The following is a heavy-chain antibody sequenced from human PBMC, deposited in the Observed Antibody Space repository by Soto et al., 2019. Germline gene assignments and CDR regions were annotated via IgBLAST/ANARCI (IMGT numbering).Heavy chain of an antibody. Sequence: XETLSVPGSVSCASVSSAPYYWSWIRQPPGKGLEWIGFIYYEGSTNYNPSLKSRVTFSVDTSKNHFSLTLTSVTAADTAVYYCARSNSGYDFGSRNYFDYWGQGSRVTV. J-gene: IGHJ4*02. CDR3: ARSNSGYDFGSRNYFDY. V-gene: IGHV4-61*03. CDR1: CASVSSAPYY. CDR2: IYYEGST. D-gene: IGHD5-12*01.